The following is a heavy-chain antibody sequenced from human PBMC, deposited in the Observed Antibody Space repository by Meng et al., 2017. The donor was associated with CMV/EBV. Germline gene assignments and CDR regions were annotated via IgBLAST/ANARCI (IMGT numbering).Heavy chain of an antibody. CDR2: ISSSSSTI. D-gene: IGHD3-3*01. V-gene: IGHV3-48*04. Sequence: GESLKISCAASGFTFSSYSMNWVRQAPGKGLEWVSYISSSSSTIYYADSVKGRFTISRDNAKNPLYLQMNSLRAEDTAVYYCARDQRKTYYDFWSGYYFDYWGQGTLVTVSS. J-gene: IGHJ4*02. CDR1: GFTFSSYS. CDR3: ARDQRKTYYDFWSGYYFDY.